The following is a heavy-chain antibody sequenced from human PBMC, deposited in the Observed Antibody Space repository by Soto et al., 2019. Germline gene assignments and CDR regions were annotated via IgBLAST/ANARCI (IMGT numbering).Heavy chain of an antibody. V-gene: IGHV1-18*01. CDR1: GYTFTNYD. CDR2: ISAYFGNT. D-gene: IGHD1-20*01. CDR3: GIPQSTASVFYY. Sequence: QVQLVQSGAEVKKPGASVKVSCKSSGYTFTNYDFNSVRQAPGQGLEWMGSISAYFGNTRTAQELQGRVTATTDASTSTAYMELRTLTSCGSAVYSCGIPQSTASVFYYRGQGALVTVSS. J-gene: IGHJ4*02.